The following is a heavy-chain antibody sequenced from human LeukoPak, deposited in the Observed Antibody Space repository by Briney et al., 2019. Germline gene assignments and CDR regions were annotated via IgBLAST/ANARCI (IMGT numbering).Heavy chain of an antibody. D-gene: IGHD2-8*01. V-gene: IGHV3-33*01. CDR1: GSTFTSYG. J-gene: IGHJ5*02. Sequence: PGGSLRLSCAASGSTFTSYGMHWVRQAPGKGLDWVALIWDDGNNKYYADSVKGRFTISRDNSKNTLYLQMNSLRAEDTAVYYCARDNGEWRLNWFDHWGQGTLVTVSS. CDR2: IWDDGNNK. CDR3: ARDNGEWRLNWFDH.